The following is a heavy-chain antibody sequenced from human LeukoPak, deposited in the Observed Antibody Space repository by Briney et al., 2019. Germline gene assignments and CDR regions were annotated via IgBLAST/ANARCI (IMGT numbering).Heavy chain of an antibody. V-gene: IGHV3-48*03. D-gene: IGHD3-16*01. CDR1: GFNFSTYE. J-gene: IGHJ5*02. CDR3: AKDDNYIRFLS. Sequence: GGSLRLSCAASGFNFSTYEMNWVRQAPGEGLEWLSYISSSGYIIYYADSVKGRFTISRDNSKNTLYLQMNSLRAEDTAVYYCAKDDNYIRFLSWGQGTLVTVSS. CDR2: ISSSGYII.